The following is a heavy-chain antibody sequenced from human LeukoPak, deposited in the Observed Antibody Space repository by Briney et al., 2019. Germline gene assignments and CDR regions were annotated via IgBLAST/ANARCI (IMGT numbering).Heavy chain of an antibody. CDR2: ISSSGSTI. Sequence: PGGSLRLSCAASGFTFSSYEMNWVRQAPGKGLEWVSYISSSGSTIYYADSVKGRFTISRDNAKNSLYLQMNSLRAEDTAVYFCARVDYQLLVGWFDPWGEGILVTVSS. CDR1: GFTFSSYE. CDR3: ARVDYQLLVGWFDP. J-gene: IGHJ5*02. V-gene: IGHV3-48*03. D-gene: IGHD1-26*01.